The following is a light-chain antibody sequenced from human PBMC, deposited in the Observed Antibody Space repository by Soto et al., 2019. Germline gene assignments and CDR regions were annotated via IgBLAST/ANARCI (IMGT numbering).Light chain of an antibody. CDR3: QQYENWPWT. Sequence: ERVVTQSPATLSVSPGEGAALSCRASESVSTNLAWYQQKPGQAPRLLIYAASTRATGVPARFSGSGSETEFTLTISSLQSEDVAAYYCQQYENWPWTFGQGTKVDIK. CDR1: ESVSTN. V-gene: IGKV3-15*01. CDR2: AAS. J-gene: IGKJ1*01.